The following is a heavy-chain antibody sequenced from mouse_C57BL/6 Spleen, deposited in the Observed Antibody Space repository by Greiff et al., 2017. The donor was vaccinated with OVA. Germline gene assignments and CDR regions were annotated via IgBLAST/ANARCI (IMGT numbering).Heavy chain of an antibody. CDR1: GFTFSSYG. Sequence: VQLQQSGGDLVKPGGSLKLSCAASGFTFSSYGMSWVRQTPDKRLEWVATISSGGSYTYYPDSVKGRFTISRDNAKNTLYLQMSSLKSEDTAMYYCARSYDGYYFDYWGQGTTLTVSS. J-gene: IGHJ2*01. D-gene: IGHD2-12*01. V-gene: IGHV5-6*01. CDR2: ISSGGSYT. CDR3: ARSYDGYYFDY.